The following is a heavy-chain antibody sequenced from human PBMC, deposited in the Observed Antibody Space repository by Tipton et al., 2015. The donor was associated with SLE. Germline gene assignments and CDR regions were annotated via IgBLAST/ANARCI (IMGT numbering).Heavy chain of an antibody. CDR3: AKGAGPRDRQYLQD. V-gene: IGHV3-74*01. CDR1: GFTLNNDW. D-gene: IGHD2-21*01. J-gene: IGHJ1*01. Sequence: SLRLSCAASGFTLNNDWMHWVRQAPGKGLVWVSRIKPDGRTINYADVVKGRFTISRDSAENTLYLQMNSLRVEDTAVYYCAKGAGPRDRQYLQDWGQGTLVTVSS. CDR2: IKPDGRTI.